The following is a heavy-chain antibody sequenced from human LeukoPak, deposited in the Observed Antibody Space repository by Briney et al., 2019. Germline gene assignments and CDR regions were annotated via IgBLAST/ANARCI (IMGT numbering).Heavy chain of an antibody. J-gene: IGHJ3*02. V-gene: IGHV3-23*01. CDR2: ISGSGGST. CDR1: GFTFSSYA. CDR3: ANTNSSSSDAFDI. Sequence: GGSLRLSCAASGFTFSSYAMSWVRQAPGKGLEWVSAISGSGGSTYYADSVKGRFTISRDNSKNTLYLQMNSLRAEDTAVYYSANTNSSSSDAFDIWGQGTMVTVSS. D-gene: IGHD6-6*01.